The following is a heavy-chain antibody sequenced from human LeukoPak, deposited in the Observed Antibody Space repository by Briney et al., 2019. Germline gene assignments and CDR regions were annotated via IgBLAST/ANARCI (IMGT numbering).Heavy chain of an antibody. Sequence: GASVKVSCKVSGYTLTELSMHWVRQAPGKGLEWMGGFDSEDGETIYAQKFQGRVTMTEDTSTDTAYMELSSLRSEDTAVYYCARGSINYYDSSGYAIFFDYWGQGTLVTVSS. V-gene: IGHV1-24*01. D-gene: IGHD3-22*01. CDR3: ARGSINYYDSSGYAIFFDY. J-gene: IGHJ4*02. CDR2: FDSEDGET. CDR1: GYTLTELS.